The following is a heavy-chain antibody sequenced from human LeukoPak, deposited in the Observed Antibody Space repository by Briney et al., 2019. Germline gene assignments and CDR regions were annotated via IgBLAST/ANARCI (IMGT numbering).Heavy chain of an antibody. CDR1: GGTLSSYA. V-gene: IGHV1-69*13. CDR2: IIPIFGTA. D-gene: IGHD3-10*01. CDR3: ARMPFMVRGVIELDY. J-gene: IGHJ4*02. Sequence: AASVKVSCKASGGTLSSYAISWVRQAPGQGLEWMGGIIPIFGTANYAQKFQGRVTITADESTSTAYMELSSLRSEDTAVYYCARMPFMVRGVIELDYWGQGTLVTVSS.